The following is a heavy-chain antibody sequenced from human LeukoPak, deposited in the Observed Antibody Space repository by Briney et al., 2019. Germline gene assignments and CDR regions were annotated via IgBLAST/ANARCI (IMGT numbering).Heavy chain of an antibody. Sequence: GGSLRLSCAASGFNFRTHEMNWVRQAPGKGLEWVAHISNTGATIYYADSVKGRFTISRDNAKNSLYLQMNSLRAEDTAVYYCARGLVLLWFGEPLYMDVWGKGTTVTVSS. CDR2: ISNTGATI. CDR3: ARGLVLLWFGEPLYMDV. D-gene: IGHD3-10*01. J-gene: IGHJ6*03. CDR1: GFNFRTHE. V-gene: IGHV3-48*03.